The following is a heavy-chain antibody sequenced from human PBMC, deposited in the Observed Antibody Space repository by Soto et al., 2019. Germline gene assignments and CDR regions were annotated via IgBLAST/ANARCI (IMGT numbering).Heavy chain of an antibody. J-gene: IGHJ3*01. D-gene: IGHD1-26*01. CDR2: IHSDGSST. Sequence: EVQLLESGGGLVQPGESLRLSCAPSGFTFSYYWMHWVRQAPGMGLVWVSRIHSDGSSTTYADSVKGRFTISRDNARNTLYLQMNSLRAEDTAVYYCARGDRGAFDLWGQGTVVTVSS. CDR1: GFTFSYYW. CDR3: ARGDRGAFDL. V-gene: IGHV3-74*01.